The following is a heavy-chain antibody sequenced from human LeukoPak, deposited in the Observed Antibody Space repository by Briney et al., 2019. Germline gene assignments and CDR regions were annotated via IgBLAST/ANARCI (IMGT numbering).Heavy chain of an antibody. D-gene: IGHD1-26*01. CDR1: GFTFSSYW. Sequence: GGSLRLSCAASGFTFSSYWMSWVRQAPGKGLEWVGRIKSKTDGGTTDYAAPVKGRFTISRDDSKNTLYLQMNSLKTEDTAVYYCTTSSGSYYPYDYWGQGTLVTVSS. J-gene: IGHJ4*02. CDR3: TTSSGSYYPYDY. CDR2: IKSKTDGGTT. V-gene: IGHV3-15*01.